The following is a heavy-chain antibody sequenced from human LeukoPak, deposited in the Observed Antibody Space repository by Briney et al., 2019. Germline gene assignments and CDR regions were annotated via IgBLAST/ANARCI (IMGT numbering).Heavy chain of an antibody. D-gene: IGHD3-10*01. Sequence: ASVKVSCKASGYTFTNYGISWVRQAPGQGLEWMGWISAYNGNTNYAQKLQGRVTMTTDTSTSTAYMELRSLRSDDTAVYYCARAVRRGVITQTRTTSFDYWGQGTLVTVSS. CDR2: ISAYNGNT. CDR1: GYTFTNYG. V-gene: IGHV1-18*04. J-gene: IGHJ4*02. CDR3: ARAVRRGVITQTRTTSFDY.